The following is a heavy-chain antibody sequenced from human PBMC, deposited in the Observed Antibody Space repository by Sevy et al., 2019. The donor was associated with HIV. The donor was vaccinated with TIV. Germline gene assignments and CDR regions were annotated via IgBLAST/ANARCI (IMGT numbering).Heavy chain of an antibody. J-gene: IGHJ4*02. CDR1: GFTFSNAW. CDR2: IKSKTDGGTT. V-gene: IGHV3-15*01. CDR3: TTEGIVVVPAAIPTDY. D-gene: IGHD2-2*02. Sequence: GGSLRLSCAASGFTFSNAWMSWVRQAPGKGLEWVGRIKSKTDGGTTDYAAPVKGRLTISKDDSKNTLYLQMNSLKTEDTAVYYCTTEGIVVVPAAIPTDYWGQGTLVTVSS.